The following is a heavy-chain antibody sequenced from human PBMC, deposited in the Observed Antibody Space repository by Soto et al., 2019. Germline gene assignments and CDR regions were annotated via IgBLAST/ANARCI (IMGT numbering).Heavy chain of an antibody. CDR1: GYSFSTYW. Sequence: PGESLKISCKASGYSFSTYWIAWVRQMPGKGLEWMGIIYPGDSDSRYGPSFQGQVTISVDKSISTAYLQWSSLKASDTAMYYCAKRGYSYGDFDYWGQGTLVTVSS. CDR2: IYPGDSDS. D-gene: IGHD5-18*01. J-gene: IGHJ4*02. V-gene: IGHV5-51*01. CDR3: AKRGYSYGDFDY.